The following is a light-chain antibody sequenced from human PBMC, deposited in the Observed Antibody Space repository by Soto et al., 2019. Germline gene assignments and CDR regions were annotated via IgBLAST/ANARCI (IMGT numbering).Light chain of an antibody. CDR1: QSISSY. V-gene: IGKV1-39*01. CDR2: AAS. Sequence: DIQMTQSPSSLSASVGDRVTITCRASQSISSYLNWYQQKPGKAPKLLIYAASSLQSGVPSRFSGSGSGTDFNLTIISLQPENFSTYYCQQSYSTPYTFGQGTKLEIK. J-gene: IGKJ2*01. CDR3: QQSYSTPYT.